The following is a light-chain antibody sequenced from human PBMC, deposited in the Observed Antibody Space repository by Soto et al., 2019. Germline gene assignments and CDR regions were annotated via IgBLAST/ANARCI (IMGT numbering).Light chain of an antibody. J-gene: IGLJ2*01. V-gene: IGLV1-40*01. CDR3: QSYDNSHDWDVI. CDR2: DNT. CDR1: SSNIGAGYA. Sequence: QAVVTQPPSVSGAPGQRVTISCTGSSSNIGAGYAVHWYQQLPGTAPKLLISDNTNRPSGVPDRFSASKSGTTASLAITGLQAEDEAEYYCQSYDNSHDWDVIFGGGPKVTVL.